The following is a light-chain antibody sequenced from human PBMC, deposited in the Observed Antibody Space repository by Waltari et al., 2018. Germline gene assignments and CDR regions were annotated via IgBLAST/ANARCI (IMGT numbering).Light chain of an antibody. CDR1: SGDVGRSNY. V-gene: IGLV2-14*01. CDR2: DVT. J-gene: IGLJ2*01. Sequence: QSALNQPASVSGSPGQSITITCTGTSGDVGRSNYVSWFQQHPGKAPKLMIYDVTKRPSGISDRFSGSKSGNTASLTISGLQADDEADYYCSSYTSDTTLIFGGGTELTVL. CDR3: SSYTSDTTLI.